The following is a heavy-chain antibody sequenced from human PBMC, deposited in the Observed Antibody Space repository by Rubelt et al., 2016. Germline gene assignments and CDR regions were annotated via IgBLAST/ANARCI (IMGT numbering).Heavy chain of an antibody. CDR1: GYTFTSYG. CDR2: IRAYNGNT. J-gene: IGHJ5*02. D-gene: IGHD6-13*01. V-gene: IGHV1-18*01. Sequence: QVQLVQSGAEVKKPGASVKVSCKASGYTFTSYGISWVRQAPGQGLAWMGWIRAYNGNTNYAQKLQGRVTMTTDTSTSTAYMELRSLRSDDTAVYYCASMYSSSWYRGWFDPWGQGTLVTVSS. CDR3: ASMYSSSWYRGWFDP.